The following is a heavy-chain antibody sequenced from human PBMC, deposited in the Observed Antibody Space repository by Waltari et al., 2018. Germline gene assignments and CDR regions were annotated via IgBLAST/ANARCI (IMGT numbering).Heavy chain of an antibody. V-gene: IGHV3-21*01. D-gene: IGHD3-3*01. Sequence: EVQLVESGGGLVKPGGSLRLSCAASVFTFSSYSMNWVRQAPGKGLEWVSSISSSSSYIYYADSVKGRFTISRDNAKNSLYLQMNSLRAEDTAVYYCARDFFSYDYYFDYWGQGTLVTVSS. CDR3: ARDFFSYDYYFDY. CDR2: ISSSSSYI. J-gene: IGHJ4*02. CDR1: VFTFSSYS.